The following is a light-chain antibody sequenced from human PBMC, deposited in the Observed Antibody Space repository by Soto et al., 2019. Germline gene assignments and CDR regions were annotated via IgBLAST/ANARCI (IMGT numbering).Light chain of an antibody. CDR3: SSYAV. CDR1: SSDVGGYNY. CDR2: EVS. V-gene: IGLV2-8*02. J-gene: IGLJ1*01. Sequence: SVLKKPLSATRAHGQSVPISCTGTSSDVGGYNYVSWYQQHPGKAPKLMIYEVSKRPSGVPDRFSGSKSGNTASLTVSGLQAEDEADYSCSSYAVFGTGTKVTV.